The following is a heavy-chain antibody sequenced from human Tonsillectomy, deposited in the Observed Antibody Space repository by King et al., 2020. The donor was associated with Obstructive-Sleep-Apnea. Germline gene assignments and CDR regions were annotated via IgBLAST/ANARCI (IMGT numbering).Heavy chain of an antibody. V-gene: IGHV5-10-1*01. CDR3: ARIWVYYGMDV. Sequence: VQLVESGAEVKKPGESLRISCKGSGYSFTSYWISWVRQKPGKGLEWMGRIDPNDSYTNYSPSFQGHVTISVYKSISTAYLQWSSLKASDTAMYYCARIWVYYGMDVWGQGTTVTVSS. J-gene: IGHJ6*01. CDR2: IDPNDSYT. CDR1: GYSFTSYW. D-gene: IGHD3-10*01.